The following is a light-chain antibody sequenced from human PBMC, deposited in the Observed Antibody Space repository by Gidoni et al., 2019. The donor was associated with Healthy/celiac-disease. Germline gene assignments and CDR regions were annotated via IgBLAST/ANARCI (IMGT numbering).Light chain of an antibody. CDR2: AAS. CDR1: QGISSW. J-gene: IGKJ4*01. V-gene: IGKV1D-12*01. CDR3: QQANSFPIT. Sequence: DIQMTQSPSSVSATVGDRVTITRRASQGISSWLAWYQQKPGKDPKLLFYAASSLQRGVPQRFSGSGSGTGFTLTISSLQPEDFATYYCQQANSFPITFGGXTKVEIK.